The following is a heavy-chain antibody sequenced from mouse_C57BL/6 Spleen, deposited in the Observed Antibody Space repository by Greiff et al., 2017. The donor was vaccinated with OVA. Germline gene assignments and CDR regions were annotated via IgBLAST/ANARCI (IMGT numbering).Heavy chain of an antibody. CDR1: GFTFSNYW. CDR3: TSNLFGEYYAMDY. CDR2: LRLKSDNYAT. D-gene: IGHD2-3*01. J-gene: IGHJ4*01. V-gene: IGHV6-3*01. Sequence: EVKLMESGGGLVQPGGSMKLSCVASGFTFSNYWMNWVRQSPEKGLEWVAQLRLKSDNYATHYAESVKGRFTISRDDSKSSVYLQMNNLRAENTGIYYCTSNLFGEYYAMDYWGQGTSVTVSS.